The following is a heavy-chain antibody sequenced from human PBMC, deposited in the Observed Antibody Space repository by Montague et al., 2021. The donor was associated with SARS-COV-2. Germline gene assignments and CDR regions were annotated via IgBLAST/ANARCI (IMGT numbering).Heavy chain of an antibody. J-gene: IGHJ6*03. CDR3: ARLGDGIVPSPILGLGPYYSFYYMDV. CDR2: ISQSGNT. D-gene: IGHD2-2*02. CDR1: GGSFSRYY. V-gene: IGHV4-34*01. Sequence: SETLSLTCAVYGGSFSRYYWSWIRRPPGKGLEWIGEISQSGNTKYNPSLQSRVSISLDTSRNQFSLKVRSVTAADTAIYYCARLGDGIVPSPILGLGPYYSFYYMDVWGKGTTVTVSS.